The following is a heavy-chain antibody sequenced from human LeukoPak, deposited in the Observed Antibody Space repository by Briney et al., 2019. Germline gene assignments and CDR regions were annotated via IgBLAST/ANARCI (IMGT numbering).Heavy chain of an antibody. J-gene: IGHJ4*02. CDR1: GGSISSYY. D-gene: IGHD3-10*01. V-gene: IGHV4-34*01. CDR3: ARGLRKYYYGSGSYSTYFDY. CDR2: INHSGST. Sequence: SETLSLTCTVSGGSISSYYWSWIRQPPGKGLEWIGEINHSGSTNYNPSLKSRVTISVDTSKNQFSLKLSSVTAADTAVYYCARGLRKYYYGSGSYSTYFDYWGQGTLVTVSS.